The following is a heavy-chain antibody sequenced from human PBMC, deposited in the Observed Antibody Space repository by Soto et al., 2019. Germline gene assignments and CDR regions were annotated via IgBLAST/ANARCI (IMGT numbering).Heavy chain of an antibody. Sequence: QVQLVESGGGVVQPGRSLRLSCAVSGFTVSTYGMHWVRQAPGKGLEWVAVISRDGGTKYYADSVKGGFTIPRDNSRTTLFLGINSLRGYDMAVYYCTGEVELGYWGQGTLVTVSS. D-gene: IGHD3-10*01. V-gene: IGHV3-30*03. J-gene: IGHJ4*02. CDR1: GFTVSTYG. CDR2: ISRDGGTK. CDR3: TGEVELGY.